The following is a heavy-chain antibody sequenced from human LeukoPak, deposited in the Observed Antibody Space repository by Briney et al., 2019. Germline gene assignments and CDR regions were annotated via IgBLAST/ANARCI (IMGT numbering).Heavy chain of an antibody. D-gene: IGHD3-22*01. CDR2: MNPNSGNT. J-gene: IGHJ4*02. CDR3: ARVAESSGYSGQFDY. V-gene: IGHV1-8*01. CDR1: GYTFTSYD. Sequence: ASVKVSCKASGYTFTSYDINWVRQATGQGLEGMEWMNPNSGNTGYAQKFQGRVTMTRNTSISTAYMELSSLRSEDTAVYYCARVAESSGYSGQFDYWGQGTLVTVSS.